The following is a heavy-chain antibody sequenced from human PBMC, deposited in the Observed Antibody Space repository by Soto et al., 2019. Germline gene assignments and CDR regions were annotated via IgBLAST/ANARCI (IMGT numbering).Heavy chain of an antibody. CDR1: GYSFTSYW. D-gene: IGHD2-2*02. V-gene: IGHV5-51*01. J-gene: IGHJ6*02. Sequence: EESLKISCKGSGYSFTSYWIGWVRQMPGKGLEWMGIIYPGDSDTRYSPSFQGQVTISADKSISTAYLQWSSLKASDTAMYYCARQDCSSTSCYRDPDYYYYGMDVWGQGTTVTVSS. CDR2: IYPGDSDT. CDR3: ARQDCSSTSCYRDPDYYYYGMDV.